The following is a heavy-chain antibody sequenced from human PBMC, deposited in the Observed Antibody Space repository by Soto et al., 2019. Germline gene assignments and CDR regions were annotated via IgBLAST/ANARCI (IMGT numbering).Heavy chain of an antibody. Sequence: GGSLRLSCAASGFTFDDYAMHWVRQAPGKGLEWVSGISWNSGSIGYADSVKGRFTISRDNAKNSLYLQKNSLRAEDTGLYYCAKDIKDCDDSSGYYGEWDAFDIWGQGTMVTVSS. CDR1: GFTFDDYA. V-gene: IGHV3-9*01. CDR3: AKDIKDCDDSSGYYGEWDAFDI. CDR2: ISWNSGSI. J-gene: IGHJ3*02. D-gene: IGHD3-22*01.